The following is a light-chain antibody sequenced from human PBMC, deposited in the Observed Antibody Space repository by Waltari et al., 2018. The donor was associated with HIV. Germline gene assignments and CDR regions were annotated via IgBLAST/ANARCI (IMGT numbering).Light chain of an antibody. V-gene: IGKV4-1*01. J-gene: IGKJ4*01. Sequence: DSVMTQSPDSLHVYLGERATLNGTASRSTLYCSDIRNYLAWYQQKPRQPTKLLISWASTRESGVPDRFSGSGSGTDFTLTITRLQAEDVALYHCQQYFRIPPTFGGGTKVEIK. CDR2: WAS. CDR1: RSTLYCSDIRNY. CDR3: QQYFRIPPT.